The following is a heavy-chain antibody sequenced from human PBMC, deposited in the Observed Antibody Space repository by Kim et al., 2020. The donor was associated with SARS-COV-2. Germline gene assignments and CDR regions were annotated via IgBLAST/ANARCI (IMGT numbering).Heavy chain of an antibody. CDR1: GGSISSGGYY. Sequence: SETLSLTCTVSGGSISSGGYYWSWIRQHPGKGLEWIGYIYYSGSTYYNPSLKSRVTISVDTSKNQFSLKLSSVTAADTAVYYCARARSITMIVVVNTYFDDWGQGTLVTVSS. CDR3: ARARSITMIVVVNTYFDD. CDR2: IYYSGST. D-gene: IGHD3-22*01. V-gene: IGHV4-31*03. J-gene: IGHJ4*02.